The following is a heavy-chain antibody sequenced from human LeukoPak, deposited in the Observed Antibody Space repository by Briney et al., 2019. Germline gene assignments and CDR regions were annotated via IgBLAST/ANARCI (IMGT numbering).Heavy chain of an antibody. J-gene: IGHJ4*02. CDR3: ARVGWGDSYNVIFY. D-gene: IGHD5-24*01. Sequence: PSETLSLTCTVSGGSISSYYWSWIRQPPGKGLEWIGYIYYSGSTNYNPSLKSRVTISVDTSKNQFSLKLSSVTAADTAVYYCARVGWGDSYNVIFYWGQGALVTVSS. CDR1: GGSISSYY. V-gene: IGHV4-59*01. CDR2: IYYSGST.